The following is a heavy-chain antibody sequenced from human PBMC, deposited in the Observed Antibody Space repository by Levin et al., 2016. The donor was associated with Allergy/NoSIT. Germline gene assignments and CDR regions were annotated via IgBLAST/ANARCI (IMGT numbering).Heavy chain of an antibody. D-gene: IGHD1-26*01. CDR3: KVGSYDWFDP. CDR2: IRATAYGGTT. J-gene: IGHJ5*02. Sequence: GESLKISCTTSGFTFGHYAITWFRQAPGKGLEWVGFIRATAYGGTTEYAASVKGRFTISRDDSKSIAYLQMTTLKTEDTAVYYCKVGSYDWFDPWGEGTLVTVSS. V-gene: IGHV3-49*03. CDR1: GFTFGHYA.